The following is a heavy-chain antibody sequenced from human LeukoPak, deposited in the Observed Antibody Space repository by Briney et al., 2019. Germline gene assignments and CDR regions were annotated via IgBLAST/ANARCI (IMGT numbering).Heavy chain of an antibody. CDR2: ISGSGGST. Sequence: GGSLRLSCAASGFTFSSYAMSWVRQAPGKGLEWVSAISGSGGSTYYADSVKGRFTISRDNSKNTLYLQMNSLRAEDTAVYYCAKVQSTIFGVVIIPLDFDYWGQGTLVTVSS. D-gene: IGHD3-3*01. CDR3: AKVQSTIFGVVIIPLDFDY. CDR1: GFTFSSYA. V-gene: IGHV3-23*01. J-gene: IGHJ4*02.